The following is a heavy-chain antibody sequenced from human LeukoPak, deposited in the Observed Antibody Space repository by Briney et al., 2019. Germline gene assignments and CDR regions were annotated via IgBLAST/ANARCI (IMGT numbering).Heavy chain of an antibody. J-gene: IGHJ4*02. Sequence: ASVKVSCKAAGYTFGNYGIKWVRQAPGQGLEWMGWINPNSGGTNYAQKFQGRVSLTRDTSISTAYMELSRLRSDDTAVYYCARTLYISAAPGGFDYWGQGTLVTVSS. D-gene: IGHD6-13*01. CDR3: ARTLYISAAPGGFDY. V-gene: IGHV1-2*02. CDR1: GYTFGNYG. CDR2: INPNSGGT.